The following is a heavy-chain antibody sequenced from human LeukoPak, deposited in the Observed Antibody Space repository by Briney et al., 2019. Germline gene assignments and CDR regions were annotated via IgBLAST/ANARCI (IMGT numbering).Heavy chain of an antibody. CDR1: GGSIRSASNY. J-gene: IGHJ5*02. CDR3: AREVRVLEWFDP. D-gene: IGHD1-1*01. V-gene: IGHV4-61*02. Sequence: ASETLSLTCTVSGGSIRSASNYWSWIRQPGGKGLEWIGRIYTSGSTNYNPSLKSRVTISVDTSKNQFSLKLSSVTAADTAVYYCAREVRVLEWFDPWGQGTLVTVSS. CDR2: IYTSGST.